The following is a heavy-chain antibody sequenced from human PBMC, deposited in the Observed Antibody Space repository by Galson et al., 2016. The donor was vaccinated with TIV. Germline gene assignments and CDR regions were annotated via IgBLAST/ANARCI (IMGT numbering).Heavy chain of an antibody. CDR1: GGTFSSDA. CDR2: IIPMFKIA. V-gene: IGHV1-69*13. D-gene: IGHD5-18*01. CDR3: ARARGYNFENAFHI. Sequence: SVKVSCKASGGTFSSDAISWVRQAPGQGLEWMGGIIPMFKIADYAQKFQGRVTINADEFPSAAYMELSSLRFEDTAVYYCARARGYNFENAFHIWGQGTMVTVSS. J-gene: IGHJ3*02.